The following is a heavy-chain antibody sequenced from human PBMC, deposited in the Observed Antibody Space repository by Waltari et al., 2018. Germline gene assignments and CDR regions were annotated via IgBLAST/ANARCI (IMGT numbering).Heavy chain of an antibody. Sequence: QVQLQESGPGLVKPSETLSLTCTVSGGSISSYYWSWIRQPAGKGLAWMRRLHTSGSTNYNPSVKGRVTMAVDTSKNQFSLKLSSVTAADTAVYYCARDVSFSSSSGRWFDPWGQGTLVTVSS. CDR3: ARDVSFSSSSGRWFDP. V-gene: IGHV4-4*07. CDR2: LHTSGST. J-gene: IGHJ5*02. D-gene: IGHD6-6*01. CDR1: GGSISSYY.